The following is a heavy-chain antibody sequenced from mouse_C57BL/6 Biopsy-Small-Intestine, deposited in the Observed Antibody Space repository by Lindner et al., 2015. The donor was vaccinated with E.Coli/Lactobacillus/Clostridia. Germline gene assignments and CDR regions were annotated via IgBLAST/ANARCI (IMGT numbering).Heavy chain of an antibody. Sequence: VQLQESGAELVRPGASVKLSCKASGYTFTYYEMHWAKQTPVHGLEWIGAIDPETGGTAYNQKFKGKATLTADKSSSTAYMELRSLTSEDSAVYYCTRGGWLLPYAMDYWGQGTSVTVSS. J-gene: IGHJ4*01. V-gene: IGHV1-15*01. CDR2: IDPETGGT. D-gene: IGHD2-3*01. CDR3: TRGGWLLPYAMDY. CDR1: GYTFTYYE.